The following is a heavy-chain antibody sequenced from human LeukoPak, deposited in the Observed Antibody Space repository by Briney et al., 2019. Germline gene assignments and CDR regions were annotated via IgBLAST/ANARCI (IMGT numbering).Heavy chain of an antibody. J-gene: IGHJ3*02. CDR1: TFTLRSYW. CDR3: ARDLAVADAFDI. CDR2: ISSSSSYI. Sequence: GGSLRLSCAGSTFTLRSYWMHWVRQAPGKGLEWVSSISSSSSYIYYADSVKGRFTISRDNAKNSLYLQMNSLRAEGTAVYYCARDLAVADAFDIWGQGTMVTVSS. D-gene: IGHD6-19*01. V-gene: IGHV3-21*01.